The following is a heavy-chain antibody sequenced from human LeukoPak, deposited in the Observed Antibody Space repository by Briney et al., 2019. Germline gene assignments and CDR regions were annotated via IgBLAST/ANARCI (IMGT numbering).Heavy chain of an antibody. V-gene: IGHV3-11*01. Sequence: PGGSLRLSCAAFGFTFSDYYMSWIRQAPGKGLEWVSYISSSGSTIHYADSVKGRFTISRDNAKNSLYLQMYSLRAEDTAVYYCARDTGSYYDSNLWFDPWGQGTLVTVSS. CDR2: ISSSGSTI. D-gene: IGHD3-22*01. CDR1: GFTFSDYY. J-gene: IGHJ5*02. CDR3: ARDTGSYYDSNLWFDP.